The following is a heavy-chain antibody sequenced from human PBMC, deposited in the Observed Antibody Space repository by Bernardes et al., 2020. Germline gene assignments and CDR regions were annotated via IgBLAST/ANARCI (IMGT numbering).Heavy chain of an antibody. CDR2: IKQDGSEK. V-gene: IGHV3-7*03. CDR3: ARGEPLSIAAHYGMDV. D-gene: IGHD6-6*01. J-gene: IGHJ6*02. CDR1: GFTFSSYW. Sequence: GGSLRLSCAASGFTFSSYWMSWVRQAPGKGLEWVANIKQDGSEKYYVDSVKGRFTISRDNAKNSLYLQMNSLRAEDTAVYYCARGEPLSIAAHYGMDVWGQGTTVTVSS.